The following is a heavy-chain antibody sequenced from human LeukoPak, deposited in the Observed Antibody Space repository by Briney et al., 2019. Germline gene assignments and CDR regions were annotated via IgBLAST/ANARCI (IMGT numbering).Heavy chain of an antibody. Sequence: GGSLRLSCAASGFTFSSYSMNWVRQAPGKGLEWVSSISSSSSYIYYADSVKGRFTISRDNAKNSLYLQMNSLRAEDTAVYYCARGFSPERRDGYNDWGQGTLVTVSS. V-gene: IGHV3-21*01. CDR2: ISSSSSYI. CDR1: GFTFSSYS. CDR3: ARGFSPERRDGYND. D-gene: IGHD5-24*01. J-gene: IGHJ4*02.